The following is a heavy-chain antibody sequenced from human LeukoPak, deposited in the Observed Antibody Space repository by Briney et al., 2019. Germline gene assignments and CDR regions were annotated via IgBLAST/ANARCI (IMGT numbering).Heavy chain of an antibody. CDR3: ARIVRSSSHFDY. V-gene: IGHV3-7*01. J-gene: IGHJ4*02. Sequence: GGSLRLSCAASGFTLSNYWMSWVRQAPGKGLEWVANIKEDGSEKYYVDSVKGRFTISRDNAKNPLYLQMNSLRAEDTAVYYCARIVRSSSHFDYWGQGTLVTVSS. CDR1: GFTLSNYW. D-gene: IGHD6-6*01. CDR2: IKEDGSEK.